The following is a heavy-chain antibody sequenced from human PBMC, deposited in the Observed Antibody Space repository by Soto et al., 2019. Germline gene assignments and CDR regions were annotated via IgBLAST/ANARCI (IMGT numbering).Heavy chain of an antibody. J-gene: IGHJ4*02. CDR1: GFIFRRYW. CDR2: IKLDGREK. CDR3: VRHFDGYGRFDY. V-gene: IGHV3-7*01. Sequence: PGGSLRLSCSASGFIFRRYWMAWVRQGPGKGLEWVATIKLDGREKNYLDSVQGRFTISRDDAENSMSLQMTSLRGEDTAVYFCVRHFDGYGRFDYWGRGTPVTVSS. D-gene: IGHD1-1*01.